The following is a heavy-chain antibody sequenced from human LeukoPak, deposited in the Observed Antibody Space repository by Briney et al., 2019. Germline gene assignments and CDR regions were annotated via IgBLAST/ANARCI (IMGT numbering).Heavy chain of an antibody. CDR3: ARGDSGSSHFEY. Sequence: GGSLRLSCAASGFTFSSYAMHWVRQAPGKGLEWVAVISYDGSNKYYAESVKGRFTVSRDNSKNTVNLQMNSLKPEDTAVYYCARGDSGSSHFEYWGQGTLVTVSS. J-gene: IGHJ4*02. CDR1: GFTFSSYA. D-gene: IGHD1-26*01. CDR2: ISYDGSNK. V-gene: IGHV3-30-3*01.